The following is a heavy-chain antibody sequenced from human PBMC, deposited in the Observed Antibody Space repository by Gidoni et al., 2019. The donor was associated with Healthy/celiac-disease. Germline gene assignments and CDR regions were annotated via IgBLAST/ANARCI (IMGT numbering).Heavy chain of an antibody. CDR2: IIPIFGTA. CDR1: GGTFSRYA. D-gene: IGHD6-19*01. CDR3: AGGVGAVAGIRFWWFDP. V-gene: IGHV1-69*06. J-gene: IGHJ5*02. Sequence: QVQLVQSGAEVKKPGSSVKVSCKASGGTFSRYAISWVRQAPGQGLEWMGGIIPIFGTANYAQKFQGRVTITADKSTSTAYMELSSLRSEDTAVYYCAGGVGAVAGIRFWWFDPWGQGTLVTVSS.